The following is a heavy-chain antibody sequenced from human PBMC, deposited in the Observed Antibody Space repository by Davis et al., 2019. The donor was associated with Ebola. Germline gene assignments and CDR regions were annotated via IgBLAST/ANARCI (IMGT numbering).Heavy chain of an antibody. J-gene: IGHJ4*02. CDR2: IIPIFGTA. CDR3: ARVPGYCSGGSCYRNYFDY. CDR1: GGTFSSYA. D-gene: IGHD2-15*01. V-gene: IGHV1-69*13. Sequence: SVKVSCKASGGTFSSYAISWVRQAPGQGLEWMGGIIPIFGTANYAQKFQGRVTITADESTSTAYMELSSLRSEDTAVYYCARVPGYCSGGSCYRNYFDYWGQGTLVTVSS.